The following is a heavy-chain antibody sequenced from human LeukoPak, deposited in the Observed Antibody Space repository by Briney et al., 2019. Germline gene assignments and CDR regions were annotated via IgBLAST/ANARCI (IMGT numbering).Heavy chain of an antibody. V-gene: IGHV4-34*01. CDR3: ARLDYGASPGFDP. CDR1: GGPFSGYY. Sequence: SETLSLTCAVYGGPFSGYYWSWIRQPPGKGLEWIGEINHSGSTNYNPSLKSRVTISVDTSKNQFSLKLSSVTAADTAVYYCARLDYGASPGFDPWGQGTLVTVSS. J-gene: IGHJ5*02. D-gene: IGHD4-17*01. CDR2: INHSGST.